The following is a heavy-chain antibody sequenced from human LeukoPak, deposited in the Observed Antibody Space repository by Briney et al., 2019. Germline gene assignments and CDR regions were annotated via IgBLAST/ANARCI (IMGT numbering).Heavy chain of an antibody. D-gene: IGHD7-27*01. J-gene: IGHJ4*02. CDR2: VYRSGTT. CDR3: AGENWVFDY. V-gene: IGHV4-38-2*02. Sequence: SETLSLTRVVSGYSISSGYHWGWIRQPPGKGLEWIGSVYRSGTTYYDPSLKSRVTISVDTSKNQISLKVRSVTAADTAMYYCAGENWVFDYWGQGILVTVSS. CDR1: GYSISSGYH.